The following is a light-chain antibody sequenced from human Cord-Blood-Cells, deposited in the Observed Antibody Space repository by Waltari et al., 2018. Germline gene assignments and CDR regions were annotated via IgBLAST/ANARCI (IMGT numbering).Light chain of an antibody. CDR3: SSYTSSSTYV. Sequence: QSALTQTASVSGSPGQSITIPCTGTSSDVGGYNYVSCYKQHPGKAPKLMIYDVSNRPTVVSNRFSGSKAGNTASLTISGLQSEDEADYYCSSYTSSSTYVFGTGTKVTVL. CDR1: SSDVGGYNY. J-gene: IGLJ1*01. V-gene: IGLV2-14*01. CDR2: DVS.